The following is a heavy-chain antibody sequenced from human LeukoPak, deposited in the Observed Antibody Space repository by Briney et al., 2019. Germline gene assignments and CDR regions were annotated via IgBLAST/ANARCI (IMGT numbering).Heavy chain of an antibody. V-gene: IGHV3-23*01. CDR2: ISGSGGST. CDR1: GFSFSSYE. D-gene: IGHD2-8*01. Sequence: GGSLRLSCAASGFSFSSYEMNWVRQAPGKGLEWVSAISGSGGSTYYADSVKGRFTISRDNSKNTLYLQMDSLRAEDTAVYYCAKVTGYCTNGVCEGYAFDIWGQGTMVTVSS. CDR3: AKVTGYCTNGVCEGYAFDI. J-gene: IGHJ3*02.